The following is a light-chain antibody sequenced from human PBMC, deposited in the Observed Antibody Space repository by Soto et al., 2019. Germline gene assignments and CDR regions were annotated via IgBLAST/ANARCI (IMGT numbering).Light chain of an antibody. CDR2: STN. CDR1: TGAVTSGSY. V-gene: IGLV7-43*01. J-gene: IGLJ2*01. Sequence: QAVVTQEPSLTVSPGGTVTLTCASSTGAVTSGSYPNWFQQKPGQAPRALIHSTNKKHSRTPARFSGSLLGGKAALTLSGVQPEDEADYYCLLYSSGTHLAVFGGGTQLTVL. CDR3: LLYSSGTHLAV.